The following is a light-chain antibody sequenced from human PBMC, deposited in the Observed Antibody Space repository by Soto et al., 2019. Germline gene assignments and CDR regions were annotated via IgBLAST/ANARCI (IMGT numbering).Light chain of an antibody. CDR1: QSVSSY. CDR3: QQRSNWPPIT. V-gene: IGKV3-11*01. J-gene: IGKJ5*01. Sequence: EIVLTQSPATLSLSPEERATLSCRASQSVSSYLAWYQQKPGQAPRLLIYDASNRATGIPARFSSSGSGTNFTLIFSILEPEDFAVYYCQQRSNWPPITFGKGTRLEIK. CDR2: DAS.